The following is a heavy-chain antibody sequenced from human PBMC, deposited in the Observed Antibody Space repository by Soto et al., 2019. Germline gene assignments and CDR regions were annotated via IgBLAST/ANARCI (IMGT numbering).Heavy chain of an antibody. CDR1: GFTFSRYW. CDR2: IKHDGSEK. CDR3: ARGVEYSGLGPHLDL. V-gene: IGHV3-7*01. Sequence: EVQLVESGGGLVQPGGSLRLSCAASGFTFSRYWMGWVRQAPGKGLEWVANIKHDGSEKNYVDSVKGRFTISRDDAENSLFLQMNSLGVEDTALYYCARGVEYSGLGPHLDLWGQGTLVTVSS. J-gene: IGHJ5*02. D-gene: IGHD3-16*01.